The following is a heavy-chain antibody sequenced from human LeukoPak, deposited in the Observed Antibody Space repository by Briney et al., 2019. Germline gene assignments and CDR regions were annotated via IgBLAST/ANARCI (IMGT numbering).Heavy chain of an antibody. V-gene: IGHV3-30*18. CDR3: AKDRRTGTPFDY. CDR2: ISYDGSNK. D-gene: IGHD1-1*01. Sequence: GRSLRLSCAASGFTFSSYGMHWVRQAPGKGLEWVAVISYDGSNKYYADSVKGRFTISRDNSKNTLYLRMNSLRAEDTAVYYCAKDRRTGTPFDYWGQGTLVTVSS. J-gene: IGHJ4*02. CDR1: GFTFSSYG.